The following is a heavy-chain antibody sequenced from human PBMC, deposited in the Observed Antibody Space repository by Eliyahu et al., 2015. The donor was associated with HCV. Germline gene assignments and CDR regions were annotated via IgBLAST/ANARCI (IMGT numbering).Heavy chain of an antibody. CDR3: ARDPYTSGWSGGWFDS. V-gene: IGHV4-59*01. CDR2: IQNTGRS. J-gene: IGHJ5*01. D-gene: IGHD6-19*01. CDR1: GGSIRNYF. Sequence: QVQLQESGPGLVKPSETLSLTCTVSGGSIRNYFWNWIRQSPGKGLEWIGYIQNTGRSDYNPSLKSRVTILVDSSMSQFSLKLSSVTAADTAVYYCARDPYTSGWSGGWFDSWGHGTLVTVSS.